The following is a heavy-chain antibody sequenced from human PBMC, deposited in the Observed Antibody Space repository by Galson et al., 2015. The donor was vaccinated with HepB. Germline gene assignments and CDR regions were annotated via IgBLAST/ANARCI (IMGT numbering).Heavy chain of an antibody. Sequence: SLRLSCAASGFTFSNYAMHWVRQAPGKGLEWVAVISYDGSNNYYADSVRGRFTISRDNSKNTLYLQMNSLRAEDTAVYYCARDGSNYVVLYYFDYWGQGTLVTVSS. V-gene: IGHV3-30-3*01. CDR2: ISYDGSNN. CDR1: GFTFSNYA. D-gene: IGHD4-11*01. J-gene: IGHJ4*02. CDR3: ARDGSNYVVLYYFDY.